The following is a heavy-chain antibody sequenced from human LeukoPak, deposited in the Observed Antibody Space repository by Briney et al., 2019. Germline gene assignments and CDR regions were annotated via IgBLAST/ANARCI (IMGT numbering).Heavy chain of an antibody. V-gene: IGHV3-23*01. CDR2: ITGSGGST. D-gene: IGHD1-26*01. Sequence: GGSLSLSCAASGFAFSSCAMNWVRQAPGKGLEWVSAITGSGGSTYYADSVKGRFTISRDNSKNTLYLQMNSLRAEDTAVYYCAKAQVGAILHAFDIWGQGTMVTVSS. J-gene: IGHJ3*02. CDR3: AKAQVGAILHAFDI. CDR1: GFAFSSCA.